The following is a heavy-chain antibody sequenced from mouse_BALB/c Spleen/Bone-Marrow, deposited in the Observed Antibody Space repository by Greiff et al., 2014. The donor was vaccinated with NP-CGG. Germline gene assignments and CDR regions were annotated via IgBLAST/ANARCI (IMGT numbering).Heavy chain of an antibody. Sequence: DVMLVESGGDLVKPGGSLKLSCAASGFTFSSYGMSWVRQTPDKRLEWVATISSGGSYTYYPDSVKGRFTISRDKAKNTLYLQMSSLKSEDTAMYYCARQYGNLGVMDYWGQGTSVTVSS. CDR1: GFTFSSYG. CDR3: ARQYGNLGVMDY. V-gene: IGHV5-6*02. D-gene: IGHD2-1*01. CDR2: ISSGGSYT. J-gene: IGHJ4*01.